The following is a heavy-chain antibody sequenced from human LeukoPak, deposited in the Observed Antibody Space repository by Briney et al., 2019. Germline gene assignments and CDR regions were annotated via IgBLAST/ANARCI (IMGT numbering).Heavy chain of an antibody. D-gene: IGHD4-23*01. CDR2: IYYSWST. Sequence: SETLSLTCTVSGGSISSGDYYWSWLRPPQGQGLEWVGYIYYSWSTYYNPSLMSRVTISVDTSKNQFSLKLSSVTAADTAVDCCARDGVGGLYYFDHWGQGTLVTVSS. J-gene: IGHJ4*01. CDR1: GGSISSGDYY. CDR3: ARDGVGGLYYFDH. V-gene: IGHV4-30-4*01.